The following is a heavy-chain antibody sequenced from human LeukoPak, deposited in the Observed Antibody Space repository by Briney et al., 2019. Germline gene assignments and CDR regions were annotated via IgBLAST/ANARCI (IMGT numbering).Heavy chain of an antibody. CDR3: ATEGGSSVYYYYGMDV. CDR2: INAGNGNT. V-gene: IGHV1-3*01. Sequence: ASVKVSCKASGYTFTSYAMHWVRQAPGQRLEWVGWINAGNGNTKYSQKFQGRVTITRDTSASTAYMELSSLRSEDTAVYYCATEGGSSVYYYYGMDVWGQGTTVTVSS. CDR1: GYTFTSYA. D-gene: IGHD2-15*01. J-gene: IGHJ6*02.